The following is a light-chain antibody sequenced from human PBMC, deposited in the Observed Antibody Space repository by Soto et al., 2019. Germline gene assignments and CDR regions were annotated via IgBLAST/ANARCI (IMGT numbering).Light chain of an antibody. V-gene: IGLV1-40*01. Sequence: QSVLTQPPSVSGAPGQRVTISCTGSSSNTGAGFDVHWYQHVPGTAPKLLIYGNTNRPSGVPDRFSGSKSGTSAYLTITGLLAEDEADYHCQSYDISALAVFGGGTKLTVL. CDR3: QSYDISALAV. CDR1: SSNTGAGFD. J-gene: IGLJ3*02. CDR2: GNT.